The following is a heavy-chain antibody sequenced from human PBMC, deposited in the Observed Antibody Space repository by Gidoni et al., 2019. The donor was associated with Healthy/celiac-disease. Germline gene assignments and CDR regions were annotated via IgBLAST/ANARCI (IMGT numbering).Heavy chain of an antibody. CDR1: GFTISSYA. J-gene: IGHJ6*02. CDR3: ARDRRRWLQLGYGMDV. CDR2: ISYDGSNK. Sequence: QVQLVESGGGVVQPGRSLRLSCAAPGFTISSYAMHWVRQAPGKGLEWVAVISYDGSNKYYADSVKGRFTISRDNSKNTLYLQMNSLRAEDTAVYYCARDRRRWLQLGYGMDVWGQGTTVTVSS. V-gene: IGHV3-30-3*01. D-gene: IGHD5-12*01.